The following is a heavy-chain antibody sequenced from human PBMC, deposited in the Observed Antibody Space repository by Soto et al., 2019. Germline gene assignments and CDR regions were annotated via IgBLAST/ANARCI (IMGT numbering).Heavy chain of an antibody. CDR2: ISSTTNYI. Sequence: WVSLRLSWAASGCTFTRYSMNWVRQAPGKGLEWVSSISSTTNYIYYGDSMKGRFTISRDNAKNSLYLELNSLRAEDTAVYYCSRESEDLTAMFNCWPQGTLVTVSS. CDR1: GCTFTRYS. CDR3: SRESEDLTAMFNC. V-gene: IGHV3-21*06. J-gene: IGHJ4*02.